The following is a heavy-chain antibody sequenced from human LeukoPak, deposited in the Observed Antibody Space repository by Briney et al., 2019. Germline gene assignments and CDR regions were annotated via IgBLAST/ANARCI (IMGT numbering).Heavy chain of an antibody. V-gene: IGHV3-7*01. D-gene: IGHD2-2*02. Sequence: GGSLRLSCAASGFTFSSYSMNWVRQAPGKGLEWVANIKQDGSEKYYVDSVKGRFTISRDNAKNSLYLQMNSLRAEDTAVYYCANSQYQLRYNFDSWGQGTLVTVSS. J-gene: IGHJ4*02. CDR3: ANSQYQLRYNFDS. CDR1: GFTFSSYS. CDR2: IKQDGSEK.